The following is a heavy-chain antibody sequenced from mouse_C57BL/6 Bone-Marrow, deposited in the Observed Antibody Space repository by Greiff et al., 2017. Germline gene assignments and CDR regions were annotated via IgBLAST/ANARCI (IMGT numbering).Heavy chain of an antibody. CDR1: GYTFTSYG. CDR2: IYPRSGNT. Sequence: QVQLKESGAELARPGASVKLSCKASGYTFTSYGISWVKQRTGQGLEWIGEIYPRSGNTYYNEKFKGKATLTADKSSSTAYMELRSLTSEDSAVYFCASEEVVGDYWGQGTTLTVSS. D-gene: IGHD1-1*01. V-gene: IGHV1-81*01. J-gene: IGHJ2*01. CDR3: ASEEVVGDY.